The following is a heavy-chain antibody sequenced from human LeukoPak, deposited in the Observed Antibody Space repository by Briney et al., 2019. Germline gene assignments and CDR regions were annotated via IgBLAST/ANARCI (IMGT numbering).Heavy chain of an antibody. CDR1: GFTFSSYG. Sequence: GGSLRLSCAASGFTFSSYGMSWVRQAPGKGLEWVSSISDSGGSTYYADSVKGRFTISRDNSKNTLYLQMNSLRVDDTAVYFCARAEYDSGLGFGFWGQGTLVTVSS. V-gene: IGHV3-23*01. CDR2: ISDSGGST. CDR3: ARAEYDSGLGFGF. J-gene: IGHJ4*02. D-gene: IGHD3-22*01.